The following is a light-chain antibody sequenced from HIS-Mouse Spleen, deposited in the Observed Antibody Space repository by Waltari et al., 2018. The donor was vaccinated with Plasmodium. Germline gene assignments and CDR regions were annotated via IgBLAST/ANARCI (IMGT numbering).Light chain of an antibody. CDR1: SSDVGGYHY. Sequence: QSALTQPRSVSGSPGQSVTISCTETSSDVGGYHYVSWYQQHPGKAPKLMIYDVSKRPSGVPDRFSGSKSGNTASLTISGLQAEDEADYYCCSYAGSYTYVFGTGTKVTVL. CDR2: DVS. CDR3: CSYAGSYTYV. V-gene: IGLV2-11*01. J-gene: IGLJ1*01.